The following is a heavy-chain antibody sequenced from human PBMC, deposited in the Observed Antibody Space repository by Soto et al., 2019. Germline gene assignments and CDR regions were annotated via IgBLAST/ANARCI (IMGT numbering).Heavy chain of an antibody. CDR1: GASISTSSYY. CDR3: VKQQLRPGKDY. D-gene: IGHD6-13*01. V-gene: IGHV4-39*01. Sequence: QLQLQESGPGLVKPSETLSLTCTVSGASISTSSYYWGWIRQPPGKGLEWSGNIYYTGTTYYNPPLKGRVTISVATAKNQFSLKLTSVTAAVTSVYYCVKQQLRPGKDYWGPGTLVTVSS. CDR2: IYYTGTT. J-gene: IGHJ4*02.